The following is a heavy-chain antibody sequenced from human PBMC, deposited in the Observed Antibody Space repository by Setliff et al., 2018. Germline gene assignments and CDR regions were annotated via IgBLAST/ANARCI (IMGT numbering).Heavy chain of an antibody. Sequence: ASVKVSCKASGYTFRNYAFAWVRQAPGQGLEWVGWISVYNGDTNYAQKFQGRVTLTTDTSTSTAYMELRSLTSDDSAFYYCARAPSVELVTIRTNSWFTYWGQGTRVPSPQ. CDR3: ARAPSVELVTIRTNSWFTY. D-gene: IGHD5-18*01. CDR1: GYTFRNYA. V-gene: IGHV1-18*01. CDR2: ISVYNGDT. J-gene: IGHJ4*02.